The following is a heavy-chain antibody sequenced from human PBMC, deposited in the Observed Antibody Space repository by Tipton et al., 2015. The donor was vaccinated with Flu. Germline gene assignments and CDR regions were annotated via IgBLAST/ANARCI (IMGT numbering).Heavy chain of an antibody. CDR1: GDSIRGTIYK. D-gene: IGHD3-16*01. V-gene: IGHV4-39*01. CDR2: VDYSGDT. J-gene: IGHJ4*02. CDR3: ARLSYYDVDLKNWYFEY. Sequence: LRLSCTVSGDSIRGTIYKWGWIRQPPGKGLEWIANVDYSGDTYYNPSLKSRVTISLDTSKNQLSLRLSSVTAADTAVYFCARLSYYDVDLKNWYFEYWGQGTLVTVSS.